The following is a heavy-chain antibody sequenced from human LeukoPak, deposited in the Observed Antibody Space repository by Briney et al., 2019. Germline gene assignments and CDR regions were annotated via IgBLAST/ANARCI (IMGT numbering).Heavy chain of an antibody. D-gene: IGHD6-13*01. CDR3: ARGGYSSSWYYNWFDP. CDR1: GFTFSSYS. J-gene: IGHJ5*02. V-gene: IGHV3-21*01. CDR2: ISSSSSYI. Sequence: GGSLRLSCAASGFTFSSYSMNWVRQAPGKGLEWVSSISSSSSYIYYADSVKGRFTISRDNAKKSLYMQMNSLRAEDTAVYYCARGGYSSSWYYNWFDPWGQGTLVTVSP.